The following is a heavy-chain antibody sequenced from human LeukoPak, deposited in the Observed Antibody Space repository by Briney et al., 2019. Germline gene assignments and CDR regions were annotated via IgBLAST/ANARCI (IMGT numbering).Heavy chain of an antibody. CDR1: GFTFSSYG. J-gene: IGHJ1*01. D-gene: IGHD2-2*02. CDR2: IRYDGNNR. V-gene: IGHV3-30*02. Sequence: GGSLRLSCVASGFTFSSYGMHWVRQAPGKGLEWVAFIRYDGNNRYYADSVKGRFTISRDNSKITLFLQMSSLRAEDTGIYYCARVACSSTSCYTYFQYWGQGTLVTVSS. CDR3: ARVACSSTSCYTYFQY.